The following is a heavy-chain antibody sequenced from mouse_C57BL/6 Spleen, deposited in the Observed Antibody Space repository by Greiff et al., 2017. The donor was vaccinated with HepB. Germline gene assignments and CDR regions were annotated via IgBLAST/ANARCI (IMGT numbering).Heavy chain of an antibody. D-gene: IGHD1-1*01. CDR1: GYAFSSSW. CDR3: ARDGASGSLDYYAMDY. CDR2: IYPGDGDT. V-gene: IGHV1-82*01. J-gene: IGHJ4*01. Sequence: QVQLKESGPELVKPGASVKISCKASGYAFSSSWMNWVKQRPGKGLEWIGRIYPGDGDTNYNGKFKGKATLTADKSSSTAYMQLSSLTSEDSAVYFWARDGASGSLDYYAMDYWGQGTSVTVSA.